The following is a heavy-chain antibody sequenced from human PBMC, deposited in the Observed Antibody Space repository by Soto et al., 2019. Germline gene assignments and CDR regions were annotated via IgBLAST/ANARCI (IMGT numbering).Heavy chain of an antibody. Sequence: EVQLVESGGGLIQPGGSLRLSCAASGFTVSSNYMSWVRQAPGKGLEWVSVIYSGGSTYYADSVKGRFTISRDNSKNTLYLQMNSLRAEDTAVYYCASETYYYDSSGYTFDYWGQGTLVTVSS. CDR2: IYSGGST. V-gene: IGHV3-53*01. CDR3: ASETYYYDSSGYTFDY. J-gene: IGHJ4*02. D-gene: IGHD3-22*01. CDR1: GFTVSSNY.